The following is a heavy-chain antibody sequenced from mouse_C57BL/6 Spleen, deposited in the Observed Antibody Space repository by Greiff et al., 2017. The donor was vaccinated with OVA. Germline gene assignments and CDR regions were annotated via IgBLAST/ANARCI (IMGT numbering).Heavy chain of an antibody. J-gene: IGHJ2*01. CDR3: ARSRQLRPSDY. CDR1: GYAFSSYW. CDR2: IYPGDGDT. D-gene: IGHD3-2*02. V-gene: IGHV1-80*01. Sequence: QVQLKESGAELVKPGASVKISCKASGYAFSSYWMNWVKQRPGKGLEWIGQIYPGDGDTTYNGKFKGKATLTADKSSSTAYMQLSSLTSEDSAVYFCARSRQLRPSDYWGQGTTLTVSS.